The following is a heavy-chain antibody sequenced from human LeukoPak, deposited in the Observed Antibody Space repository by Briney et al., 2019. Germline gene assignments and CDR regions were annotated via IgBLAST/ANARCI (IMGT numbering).Heavy chain of an antibody. Sequence: GGSLRLSCAASGFIFSKHWMHWVRQAPGKGLVWVSRLNLDGTTTTYADAVRGRFTISRDNAKNILYLQMTSLRVDDTAVYYCARESSGSHWGWGQGTLVTVSS. CDR3: ARESSGSHWG. V-gene: IGHV3-74*01. J-gene: IGHJ4*02. D-gene: IGHD1-26*01. CDR1: GFIFSKHW. CDR2: LNLDGTTT.